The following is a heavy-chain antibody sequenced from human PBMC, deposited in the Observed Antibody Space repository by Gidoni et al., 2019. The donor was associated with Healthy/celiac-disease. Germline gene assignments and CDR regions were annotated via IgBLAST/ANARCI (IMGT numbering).Heavy chain of an antibody. CDR2: IYYSGST. CDR1: GCSISSRSYY. CDR3: ARDEGGSYHDGDYFDY. J-gene: IGHJ4*02. D-gene: IGHD1-26*01. Sequence: QLQLQESGPGLVKPSETLSLTCTVSGCSISSRSYYWGWIRQPPGKGLEWIGSIYYSGSTYYNPSLKSRVTISVDTSKNQFSLKLSSVTAADAAVYYCARDEGGSYHDGDYFDYWGQGTLVTVSS. V-gene: IGHV4-39*07.